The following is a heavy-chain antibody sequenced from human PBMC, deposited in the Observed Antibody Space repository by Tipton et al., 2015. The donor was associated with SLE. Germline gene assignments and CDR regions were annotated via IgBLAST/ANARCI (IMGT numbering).Heavy chain of an antibody. Sequence: TLSLTCTVSGGSISSSSYYWGWIRQPPGKGLEWIGEVNYTGSTNYVPSLKSRVTISVDTSKNQFSLKLSSVTAADTAVYYCARGPRSLGGSPRDDTWGQGTLVTVSS. J-gene: IGHJ5*02. V-gene: IGHV4-39*07. D-gene: IGHD2-15*01. CDR3: ARGPRSLGGSPRDDT. CDR2: VNYTGST. CDR1: GGSISSSSYY.